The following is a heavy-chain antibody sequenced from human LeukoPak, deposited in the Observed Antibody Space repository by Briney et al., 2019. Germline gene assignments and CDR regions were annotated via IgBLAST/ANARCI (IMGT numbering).Heavy chain of an antibody. J-gene: IGHJ4*02. CDR3: ARPLVATPTDY. CDR1: GSTFSSYW. D-gene: IGHD5-12*01. Sequence: PGGSLRLSCAASGSTFSSYWMSWVRQAPGKGLKWVANIKQDGSEKYYVDSVKGRFTISRDNAKNSLYLQMNSLRAEDTAVYYCARPLVATPTDYWGQGTLVTVSS. CDR2: IKQDGSEK. V-gene: IGHV3-7*01.